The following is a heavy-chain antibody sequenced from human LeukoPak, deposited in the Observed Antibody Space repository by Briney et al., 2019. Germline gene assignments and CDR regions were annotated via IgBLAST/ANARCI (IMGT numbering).Heavy chain of an antibody. CDR3: ARLSYWVFEI. J-gene: IGHJ3*02. CDR1: GFTFDDYA. V-gene: IGHV3-9*01. D-gene: IGHD2-21*01. Sequence: GGSLRLSCAASGFTFDDYAMHWVRQAPGKGLEWVSGISWDSGSIGYVDSVKGRFTISRDNAKNSLYLQMNSLRAEDTSVYFCARLSYWVFEIWGQGTMVTVSS. CDR2: ISWDSGSI.